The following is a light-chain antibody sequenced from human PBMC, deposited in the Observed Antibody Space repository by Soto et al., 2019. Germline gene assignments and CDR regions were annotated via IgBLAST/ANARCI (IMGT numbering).Light chain of an antibody. CDR3: SSYTSSSTYV. V-gene: IGLV2-14*01. CDR1: SSNIGANYD. Sequence: QSVLTQPPSVSGAPGQRVTISCTGSSSNIGANYDVHWYQQHPGKAPKVMIYEVSNRPSGVSNRFSGSKSGNTASLTISGLQAEDEADYYCSSYTSSSTYVFGTGTKVTVL. J-gene: IGLJ1*01. CDR2: EVS.